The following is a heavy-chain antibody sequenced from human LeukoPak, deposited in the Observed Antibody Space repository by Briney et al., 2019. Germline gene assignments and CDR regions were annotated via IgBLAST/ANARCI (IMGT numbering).Heavy chain of an antibody. V-gene: IGHV3-9*01. CDR2: ISWNSGSI. CDR1: GFTFDDYA. J-gene: IGHJ4*02. Sequence: RTGGSLRLSCAASGFTFDDYAMHWVRQAPVKGLEWVSGISWNSGSIGYADSVKGRFTISRDNAKNSLYLQMNSLRAEDTALYYCAKNYYDSSGLGYFDYWGQGTLVTVSS. CDR3: AKNYYDSSGLGYFDY. D-gene: IGHD3-22*01.